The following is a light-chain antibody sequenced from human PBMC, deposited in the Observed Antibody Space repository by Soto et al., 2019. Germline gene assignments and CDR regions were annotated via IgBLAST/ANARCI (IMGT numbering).Light chain of an antibody. CDR1: SSDVGGYDY. V-gene: IGLV2-11*01. Sequence: QSALTQPRSVSGSPGQSVTISCTGTSSDVGGYDYVSWYQQHPGKAPKLIVYGVSKWPSGVPDRFSGYKSGNTASLTISGLHAEDDADYYCCSYGGSYTWVFGGGTKLTVL. J-gene: IGLJ3*02. CDR3: CSYGGSYTWV. CDR2: GVS.